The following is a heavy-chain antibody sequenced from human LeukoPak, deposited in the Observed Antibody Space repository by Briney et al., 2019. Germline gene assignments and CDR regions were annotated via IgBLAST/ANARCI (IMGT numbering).Heavy chain of an antibody. CDR3: AKGGPTPRMSYFDY. CDR2: IPYDGSNK. J-gene: IGHJ4*02. V-gene: IGHV3-30*02. CDR1: GFTFSSYG. D-gene: IGHD2-15*01. Sequence: HPGGSLRLSCAASGFTFSSYGMHWVRQAPGKGLEWVAVIPYDGSNKYYADSVKGRFTISRDNSKNTLYLQMNSLRAEDTAVYYCAKGGPTPRMSYFDYWGQGTLVTVSS.